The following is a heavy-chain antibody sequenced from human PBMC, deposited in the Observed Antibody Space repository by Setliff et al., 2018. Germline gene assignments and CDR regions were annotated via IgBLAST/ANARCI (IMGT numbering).Heavy chain of an antibody. D-gene: IGHD1-1*01. CDR2: IDPGDSYA. J-gene: IGHJ5*02. V-gene: IGHV5-10-1*01. CDR3: ARLGRERSTFAWLDA. Sequence: GESLKISCQASGYNFANHWIAWVRLMPGKGLEYMGRIDPGDSYADYSPSFEGLVTISADKSQTTVYLQWTSLQASDTALYLCARLGRERSTFAWLDAWGQGTQVTVSS. CDR1: GYNFANHW.